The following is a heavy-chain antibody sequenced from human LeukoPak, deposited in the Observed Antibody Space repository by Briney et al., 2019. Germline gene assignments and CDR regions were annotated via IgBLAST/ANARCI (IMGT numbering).Heavy chain of an antibody. Sequence: ASVKVSCKASGYTFTSYGISWVRQAPGQGLEWMGWISAYNGNTNYAQKLQGRVTMTTDTSTSTVYTELSSLRSEDTTVYYCARAEEPTTTGDYWGQGTLVTVSS. CDR3: ARAEEPTTTGDY. CDR2: ISAYNGNT. CDR1: GYTFTSYG. V-gene: IGHV1-18*01. D-gene: IGHD1-14*01. J-gene: IGHJ4*02.